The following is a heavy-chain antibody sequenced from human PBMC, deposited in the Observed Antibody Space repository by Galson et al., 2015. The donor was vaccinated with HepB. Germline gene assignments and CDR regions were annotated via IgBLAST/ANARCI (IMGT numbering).Heavy chain of an antibody. CDR2: IRSKATNYAA. Sequence: SLRLSCAASGFTFSGSAMHWVRQTSGRGPEWVGHIRSKATNYAASYVPSLKGRFTISRDDSKNMAYLHMKSLKTEDTAVYYCVRSGDFSGYSSSWGQGTLVTVSS. J-gene: IGHJ4*02. V-gene: IGHV3-73*01. D-gene: IGHD6-13*01. CDR1: GFTFSGSA. CDR3: VRSGDFSGYSSS.